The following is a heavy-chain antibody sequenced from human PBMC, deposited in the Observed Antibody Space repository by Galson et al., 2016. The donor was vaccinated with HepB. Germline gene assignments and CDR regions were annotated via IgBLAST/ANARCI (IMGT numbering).Heavy chain of an antibody. CDR2: IWYDGSNE. CDR1: GFIFSHYG. CDR3: ASNRYGDYDY. V-gene: IGHV3-33*01. Sequence: SLRLSCAASGFIFSHYGMHWVRQAPGKGLELVALIWYDGSNEFYGDSVKGRFTISRDNSKNTLFLQMNSLRVEDTAVYYCASNRYGDYDYWGQGTLVTVSS. J-gene: IGHJ4*02. D-gene: IGHD4-17*01.